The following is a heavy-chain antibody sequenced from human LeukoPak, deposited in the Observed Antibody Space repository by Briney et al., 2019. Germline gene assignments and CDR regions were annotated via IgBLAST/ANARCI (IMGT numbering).Heavy chain of an antibody. D-gene: IGHD6-13*01. CDR2: IYSGGST. J-gene: IGHJ4*02. Sequence: GGSLRLSCAASGFTFSSYGMSWVRQAPGKGLEWVSVIYSGGSTYYADSVKGRFTISRDNSKNTLYLQMNSLRAEDTAVYYCAIRAGTRYYYFDYWGQGTLVTVSS. V-gene: IGHV3-66*01. CDR1: GFTFSSYG. CDR3: AIRAGTRYYYFDY.